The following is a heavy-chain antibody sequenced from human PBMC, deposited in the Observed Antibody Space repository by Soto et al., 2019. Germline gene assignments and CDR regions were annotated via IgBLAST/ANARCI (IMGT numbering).Heavy chain of an antibody. CDR3: ARGRGRDSSGWPSDY. D-gene: IGHD3-22*01. CDR2: IYYSGST. V-gene: IGHV4-59*01. CDR1: GGSISSYY. Sequence: SETLSLTCTVSGGSISSYYWSWIRQPPGKGLEWIGYIYYSGSTNYNPSLKSRVTISVDTSKNQFSLKLGSVTAADTAVYYCARGRGRDSSGWPSDYWGQGTLVTVSS. J-gene: IGHJ4*02.